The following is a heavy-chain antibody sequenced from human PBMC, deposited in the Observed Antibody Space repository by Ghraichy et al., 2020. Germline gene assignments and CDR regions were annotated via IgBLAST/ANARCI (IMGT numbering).Heavy chain of an antibody. CDR1: GFTFSSYA. D-gene: IGHD5-12*01. Sequence: GESLNISCAASGFTFSSYAMHWVRQAPGKGLEWVAVISYDGSNKYYVDSVKGRFTISRDNSKNTLYLQMNSLRAEDTAVYYCARDLNTQWLRFPPYYYYYGMDVWGQGTTVTVSS. V-gene: IGHV3-30*04. CDR3: ARDLNTQWLRFPPYYYYYGMDV. J-gene: IGHJ6*02. CDR2: ISYDGSNK.